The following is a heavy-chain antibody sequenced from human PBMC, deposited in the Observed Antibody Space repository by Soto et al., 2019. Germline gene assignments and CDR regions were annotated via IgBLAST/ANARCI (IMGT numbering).Heavy chain of an antibody. J-gene: IGHJ6*03. CDR3: AKDRRGNWNDDRHRFYYYMDV. CDR2: ISSSDGST. Sequence: EVQVLESGGGLVQPGGSLRLSCEASGFSFSSYAMNWVRQAPGKGLEWVSVISSSDGSTYYADSVKGRFTISRDNSKNTVYLQMNSLRVGDTAVYFCAKDRRGNWNDDRHRFYYYMDVWGKGTTITVSS. D-gene: IGHD1-20*01. CDR1: GFSFSSYA. V-gene: IGHV3-23*01.